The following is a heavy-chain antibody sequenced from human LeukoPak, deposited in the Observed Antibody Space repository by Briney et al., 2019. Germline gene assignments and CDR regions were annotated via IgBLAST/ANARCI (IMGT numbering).Heavy chain of an antibody. J-gene: IGHJ5*02. CDR3: VACSSASCYGDRFDP. CDR1: GFTFASYA. CDR2: ISATDGST. V-gene: IGHV3-23*01. Sequence: GSLGLSCAASGFTFASYAMTWVRQAPGKGLEWVSSISATDGSTYYADSVRGRFTISRDNSKNTLFLQMNSLRAEDTALYYCVACSSASCYGDRFDPWGQGTLVTVSS. D-gene: IGHD2-2*01.